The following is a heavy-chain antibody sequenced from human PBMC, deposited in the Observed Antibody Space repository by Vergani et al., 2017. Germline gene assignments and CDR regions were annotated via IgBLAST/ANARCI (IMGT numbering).Heavy chain of an antibody. Sequence: QVQLQQWGAGLLKPSETLSLTCAVYGGSFSGYYWSWIRQPPGKGLEWIGYIYYSGSTYYNPSLKSRVTISVDTSKNQFSRKLSSVTAADTAVYYCARDLSRYFDLWGRGTLVTVSS. V-gene: IGHV4-34*01. CDR1: GGSFSGYY. CDR3: ARDLSRYFDL. J-gene: IGHJ2*01. CDR2: IYYSGST.